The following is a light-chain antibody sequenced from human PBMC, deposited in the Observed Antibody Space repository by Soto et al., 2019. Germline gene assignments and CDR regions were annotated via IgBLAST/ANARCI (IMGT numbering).Light chain of an antibody. J-gene: IGLJ2*01. CDR3: SSYAGSYTVV. CDR2: DVN. CDR1: SSDVGSYNL. Sequence: QSVLTQPASVSGSPGQSITISCTGTSSDVGSYNLVSWYQQHPGKAPKLLIHDVNRRPSGVPDRFSGSKSGNTASLTISGLQAGDEAEYYCSSYAGSYTVVFGGGTKLTVL. V-gene: IGLV2-23*02.